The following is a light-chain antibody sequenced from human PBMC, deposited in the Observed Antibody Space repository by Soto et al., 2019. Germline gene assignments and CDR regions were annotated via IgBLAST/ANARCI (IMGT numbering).Light chain of an antibody. J-gene: IGKJ1*01. Sequence: GDKVTITCRASQNIGTWLAWFQQKPGKAPKFLIYDASSLESGAPSRFSGSGSGTEFTLTISSLQPDDFATYYCQHYNTYSLWTFGQGTKWIS. CDR1: QNIGTW. CDR2: DAS. CDR3: QHYNTYSLWT. V-gene: IGKV1-5*01.